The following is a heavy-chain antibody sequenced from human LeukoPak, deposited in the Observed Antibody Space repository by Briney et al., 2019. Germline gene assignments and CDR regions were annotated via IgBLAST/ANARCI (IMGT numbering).Heavy chain of an antibody. CDR1: GGTFSSYA. D-gene: IGHD2-2*01. CDR2: IIPIFGIA. Sequence: SVKVSCKASGGTFSSYAISWVRQAPGRGLEWMGRIIPIFGIANYAQKFQGRVTITADKSTSTAYMELSSLRSEDTAVYYCARDLRYCSSTSCYQGDGFDSWGQGTLVTVSS. V-gene: IGHV1-69*04. CDR3: ARDLRYCSSTSCYQGDGFDS. J-gene: IGHJ5*01.